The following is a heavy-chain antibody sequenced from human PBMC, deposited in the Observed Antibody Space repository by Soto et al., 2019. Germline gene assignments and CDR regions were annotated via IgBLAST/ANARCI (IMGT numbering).Heavy chain of an antibody. CDR2: ISAYNGNT. D-gene: IGHD4-17*01. J-gene: IGHJ4*02. Sequence: ASVKVSCKASGYTFTSYGISWVRQAPGQGLEWMGWISAYNGNTNYAQKLQGRVTMTTDTSASTAYMELRSLRSEDTAVYYCARGHDYGGNHDYWGQGTLVTVSS. V-gene: IGHV1-18*01. CDR1: GYTFTSYG. CDR3: ARGHDYGGNHDY.